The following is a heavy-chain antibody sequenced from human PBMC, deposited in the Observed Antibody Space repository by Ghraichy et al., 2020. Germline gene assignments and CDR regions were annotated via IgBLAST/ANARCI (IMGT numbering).Heavy chain of an antibody. J-gene: IGHJ1*01. Sequence: SETLSLTCAVYGGSFSGYYWSWIRQPPWKGLEWIGEINHSGSTNYNPSLKSRVTISVDTSKNQFSLKLSSVTAADTAVYYCARELGYCSSTSCYFRGYFQHWGQGTLVTVSS. CDR1: GGSFSGYY. D-gene: IGHD2-2*01. V-gene: IGHV4-34*01. CDR2: INHSGST. CDR3: ARELGYCSSTSCYFRGYFQH.